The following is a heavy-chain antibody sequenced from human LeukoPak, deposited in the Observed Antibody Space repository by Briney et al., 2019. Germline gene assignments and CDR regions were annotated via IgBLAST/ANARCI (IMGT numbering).Heavy chain of an antibody. D-gene: IGHD2-2*01. J-gene: IGHJ5*02. CDR2: INPNSGGT. Sequence: ASVKVSCKASGYTFTGYYMHWVRQAPGQGLEWMGWINPNSGGTNYAQKFQGRVTMTRDTSISTAYMELSRLRSDDPAVYYCARDHSTIVVVPAAMGVLVSWGQGTLVTVSS. V-gene: IGHV1-2*02. CDR1: GYTFTGYY. CDR3: ARDHSTIVVVPAAMGVLVS.